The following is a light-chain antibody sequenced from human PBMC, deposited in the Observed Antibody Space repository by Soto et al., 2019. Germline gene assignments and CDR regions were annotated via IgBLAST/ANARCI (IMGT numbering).Light chain of an antibody. V-gene: IGLV3-1*01. Sequence: SYELTQPPSVSVSPGQTASIPCSGDELGNKNAFWYQQKPGQSPVLVLYQDNKRPSGIPERFSGSNSGNTATLTISGTQPMDEADYYCQTWDTRTAVFGGGTKLTVL. CDR1: ELGNKN. J-gene: IGLJ2*01. CDR3: QTWDTRTAV. CDR2: QDN.